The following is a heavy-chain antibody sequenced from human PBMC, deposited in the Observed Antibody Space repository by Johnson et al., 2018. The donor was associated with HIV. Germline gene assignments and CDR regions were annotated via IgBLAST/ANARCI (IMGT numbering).Heavy chain of an antibody. CDR2: MYGGGST. V-gene: IGHV3-66*01. CDR1: GFTVSSYY. CDR3: TTLGYCSGGSCYSGRGFDI. J-gene: IGHJ3*02. D-gene: IGHD2-15*01. Sequence: MLLVESGGGLVQPGGSLRLSCAASGFTVSSYYTSWVRQAPGKGLEWVSVMYGGGSTYSADAVKGRSPISRDNSKHTLYLQMNSLKTEDTAVYYCTTLGYCSGGSCYSGRGFDIWGQGTMVTVSS.